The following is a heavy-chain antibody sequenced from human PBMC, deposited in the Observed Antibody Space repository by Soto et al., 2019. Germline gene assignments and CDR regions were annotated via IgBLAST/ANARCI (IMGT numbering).Heavy chain of an antibody. CDR2: IYPGDSDT. CDR3: ARSTNYYDSIPPEGWFDP. V-gene: IGHV5-51*01. J-gene: IGHJ5*02. D-gene: IGHD3-22*01. Sequence: GESLKISCKGSGYSFTSYWIGWVRQMPGKGLEWMGIIYPGDSDTRYSPSFQGQVTISADKSISTAYLQWSSLKASDTAMYYCARSTNYYDSIPPEGWFDPWGQGTLVTVSS. CDR1: GYSFTSYW.